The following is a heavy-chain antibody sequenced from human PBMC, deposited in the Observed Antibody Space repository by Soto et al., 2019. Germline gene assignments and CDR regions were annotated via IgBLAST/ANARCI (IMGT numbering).Heavy chain of an antibody. Sequence: SVKVSCKASGGTFSSYAISWVRQAPGQGLEWMGGIIPIFGTANYAQKFQGRVTITADESTSTAYMELSSLRSEDTAVYYFVRVVPAAIGFLTDYYFDYWGKGTLVTVSS. CDR3: VRVVPAAIGFLTDYYFDY. D-gene: IGHD2-2*01. CDR1: GGTFSSYA. CDR2: IIPIFGTA. V-gene: IGHV1-69*13. J-gene: IGHJ4*02.